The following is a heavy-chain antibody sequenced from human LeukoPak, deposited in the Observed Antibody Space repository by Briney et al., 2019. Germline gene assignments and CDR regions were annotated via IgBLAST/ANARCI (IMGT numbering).Heavy chain of an antibody. V-gene: IGHV3-21*01. J-gene: IGHJ6*02. CDR1: GFTFSSYS. CDR2: ISSSSSYI. Sequence: GGSLRLSCAASGFTFSSYSMNWVRQAPVKGLEWVSSISSSSSYIYYADSVKGRFTISRDNAKNSLYLQMNSLRAEDTAVYYCARETGCGGDCYTFVSGYYYYDMDVWGQGTTVTVSS. CDR3: ARETGCGGDCYTFVSGYYYYDMDV. D-gene: IGHD2-21*02.